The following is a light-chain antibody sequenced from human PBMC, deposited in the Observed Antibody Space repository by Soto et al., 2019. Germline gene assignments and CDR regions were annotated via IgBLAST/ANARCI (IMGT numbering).Light chain of an antibody. CDR2: EVS. V-gene: IGLV2-14*01. J-gene: IGLJ3*02. CDR1: SSDVGGYNY. Sequence: QSAVTQPASVAGSPGQSITISCTGTSSDVGGYNYVSWFQHHPGKVPKLMIYEVSHRPSGVSDRFSGSKSGSTASLTISGLHAEVESDYYCSSFTNSYTCVFGGGTKLTVL. CDR3: SSFTNSYTCV.